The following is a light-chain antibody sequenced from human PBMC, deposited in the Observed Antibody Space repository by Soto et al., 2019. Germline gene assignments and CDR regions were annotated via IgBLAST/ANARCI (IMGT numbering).Light chain of an antibody. J-gene: IGKJ4*01. CDR1: QSVSSSF. CDR2: GAS. V-gene: IGKV3-20*01. CDR3: QPYDSSPRT. Sequence: EIVLTQSPGTLSLSPGERATLSCRASQSVSSSFLAWYQQKPGQAPRLLIYGASSRATGIPDRFSGSGSGTDFTLTIRRLEPEDVAVYYCQPYDSSPRTFGGGTKVEIK.